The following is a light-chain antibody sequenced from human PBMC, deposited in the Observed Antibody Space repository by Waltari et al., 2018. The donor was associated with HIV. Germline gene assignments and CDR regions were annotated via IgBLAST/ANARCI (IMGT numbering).Light chain of an antibody. CDR2: SNN. CDR3: ASWDDSLNGRV. J-gene: IGLJ3*02. CDR1: SSNIGSNT. V-gene: IGLV1-44*01. Sequence: QSVLTQPPSASGTPGQRVTISCSGSSSNIGSNTVNWYQQLPGTAPKLLIYSNNHRPSGVPDRFAVSKSGTSASLAISGLQSEDEADYYCASWDDSLNGRVFGGGTKLTVL.